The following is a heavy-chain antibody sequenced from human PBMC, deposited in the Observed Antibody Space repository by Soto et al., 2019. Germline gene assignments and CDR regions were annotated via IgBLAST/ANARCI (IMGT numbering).Heavy chain of an antibody. CDR3: ARDGGATVSHGGHYYYGMDV. D-gene: IGHD4-17*01. CDR2: IIPIFGTA. J-gene: IGHJ6*02. CDR1: GGTFSSYA. V-gene: IGHV1-69*06. Sequence: GASVKVSCKASGGTFSSYAISWVRQAPGQGLEWMGGIIPIFGTANYAQKFQGRVTITADKSTSTAYMELSSLRSEDTAVYYCARDGGATVSHGGHYYYGMDVWGQGTTVTVSS.